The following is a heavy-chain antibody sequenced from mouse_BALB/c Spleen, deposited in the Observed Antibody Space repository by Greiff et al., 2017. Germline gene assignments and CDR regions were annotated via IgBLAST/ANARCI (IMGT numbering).Heavy chain of an antibody. D-gene: IGHD5-1*01. CDR1: GYTFTSYC. CDR3: TRFGTYVKYAVDY. V-gene: IGHV1-5*01. Sequence: VQLQQSGTVLARPGASVKMSCKASGYTFTSYCMHWVKQRPGQGLEWIGAIYPGNSDTRYNQKFKGKAKLTAVTSTSTAYMKLSSLTNEDSAVYYCTRFGTYVKYAVDYWGQGTSVTVSS. CDR2: IYPGNSDT. J-gene: IGHJ4*01.